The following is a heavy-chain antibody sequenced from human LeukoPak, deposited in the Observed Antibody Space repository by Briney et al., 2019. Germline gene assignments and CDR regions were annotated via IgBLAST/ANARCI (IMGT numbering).Heavy chain of an antibody. J-gene: IGHJ6*02. CDR2: IYTSGST. Sequence: SETLSLTCTVSGGSISSYYWGWIRQPAGKGLGWIGRIYTSGSTNYNPSLKSRVTMSVDTSKNQFSLKLSSVTAADTAVYYCARDTHQYYDFWSGFGFSLVGMDVWGQGTTVTVSS. CDR1: GGSISSYY. V-gene: IGHV4-4*07. CDR3: ARDTHQYYDFWSGFGFSLVGMDV. D-gene: IGHD3-3*01.